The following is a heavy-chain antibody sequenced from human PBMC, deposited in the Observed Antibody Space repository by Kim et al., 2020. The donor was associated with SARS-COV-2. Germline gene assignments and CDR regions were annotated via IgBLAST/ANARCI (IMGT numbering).Heavy chain of an antibody. CDR2: TYDSGNT. J-gene: IGHJ6*01. V-gene: IGHV4-39*01. CDR1: GCSLSSSSYY. D-gene: IGHD6-19*01. Sequence: SETLSLTCTVSGCSLSSSSYYWGWIRQPPGKGLEWIGTTYDSGNTYYNPSLKSRVTISVDTSKNQFSLMLGSVTAADTAVYYCARHKRYSSGWYGAFYY. CDR3: ARHKRYSSGWYGAFYY.